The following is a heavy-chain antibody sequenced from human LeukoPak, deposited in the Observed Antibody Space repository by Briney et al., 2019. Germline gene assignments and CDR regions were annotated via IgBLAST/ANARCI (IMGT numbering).Heavy chain of an antibody. CDR3: GSGYNWFDP. CDR2: IQYDGSNE. Sequence: GGSLRLSCAASGFTFSSYGMHWVRQAPGKGLEWVAYIQYDGSNEQYADSVKGRFSISRDSSKNTLYLQMNSLRAEDTAVYYCGSGYNWFDPWGQGTLVTVSS. V-gene: IGHV3-30*02. CDR1: GFTFSSYG. D-gene: IGHD5-12*01. J-gene: IGHJ5*02.